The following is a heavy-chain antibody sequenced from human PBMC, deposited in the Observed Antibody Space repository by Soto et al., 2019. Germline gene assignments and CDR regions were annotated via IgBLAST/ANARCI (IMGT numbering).Heavy chain of an antibody. D-gene: IGHD2-8*01. Sequence: EVHLLDSGGGLVQPGESLTLSCAASGFTFSDYTTTWVRQAPGKVLECISVILSDYNTFYAGSVRGRFTISRDNSKNTLYLEMNSLRVEDTAVYYCARRVNGYFDYWGQGALVTVSS. CDR2: ILSDYNT. J-gene: IGHJ4*02. CDR1: GFTFSDYT. CDR3: ARRVNGYFDY. V-gene: IGHV3-23*03.